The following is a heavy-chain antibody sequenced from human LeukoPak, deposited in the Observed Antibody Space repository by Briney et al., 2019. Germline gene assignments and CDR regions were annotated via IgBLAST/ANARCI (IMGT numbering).Heavy chain of an antibody. CDR2: IYWNDDT. J-gene: IGHJ5*01. CDR3: TRQAPPSWYFSDIAGNYGNWFDS. Sequence: SGPTLVNPTQTLTLTCTFSGFSLSTRGVGVGWIRQPPGKALEWLALIYWNDDTRYSPSLKSRLTITKDTSKNQVVLTMTNMDPVDTATYYCTRQAPPSWYFSDIAGNYGNWFDSWGQGTLVTVSS. D-gene: IGHD6-13*01. V-gene: IGHV2-5*01. CDR1: GFSLSTRGVG.